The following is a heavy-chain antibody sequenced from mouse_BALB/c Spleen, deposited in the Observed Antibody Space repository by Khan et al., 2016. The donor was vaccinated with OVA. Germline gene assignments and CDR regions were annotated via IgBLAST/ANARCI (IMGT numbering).Heavy chain of an antibody. V-gene: IGHV5-6-5*01. CDR1: GFTFSSYV. D-gene: IGHD2-14*01. CDR3: AREAYRYDEYYFDY. J-gene: IGHJ2*01. CDR2: ISSGGST. Sequence: VQLQESGGDLVKPGGSLKLSCAASGFTFSSYVMSWVRQTPEKRLEWVASISSGGSTYYPASVKGRFTISRDNARNILYLQMSSLSSEDTAMYYCAREAYRYDEYYFDYWGQGTTLTVSS.